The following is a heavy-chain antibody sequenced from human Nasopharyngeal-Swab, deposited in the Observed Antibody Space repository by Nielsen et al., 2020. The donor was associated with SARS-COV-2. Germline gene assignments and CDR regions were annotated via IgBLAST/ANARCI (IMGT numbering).Heavy chain of an antibody. CDR1: GFTFSSYE. CDR2: ISSSGSTI. J-gene: IGHJ6*02. V-gene: IGHV3-48*03. CDR3: ARDHSGGYAYYGMDV. D-gene: IGHD1-26*01. Sequence: GESLKISCAASGFTFSSYEMNWVRQAPGKGLEWVSYISSSGSTIYYADSVKGRFTISRDNAKNSLYLQMNSLRAEDTAVYYCARDHSGGYAYYGMDVWGQGTTVTVSS.